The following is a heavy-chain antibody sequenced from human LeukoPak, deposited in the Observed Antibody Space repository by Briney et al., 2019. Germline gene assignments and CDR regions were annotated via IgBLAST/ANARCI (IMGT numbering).Heavy chain of an antibody. D-gene: IGHD6-13*01. J-gene: IGHJ4*02. Sequence: ASVKVSCKASGYTFTGYYMHWVRQAPGQGLERMGWINPNSGGTNYAQKFQGRVTMTRDTSISTAYMELSRLRSDDTAVYYCARPNHAISIAADRTLDYWGQGTLVTVSS. V-gene: IGHV1-2*02. CDR3: ARPNHAISIAADRTLDY. CDR1: GYTFTGYY. CDR2: INPNSGGT.